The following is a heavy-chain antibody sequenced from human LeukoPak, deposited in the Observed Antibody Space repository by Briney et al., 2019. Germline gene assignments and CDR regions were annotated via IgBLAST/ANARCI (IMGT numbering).Heavy chain of an antibody. CDR1: GFTFSSYA. CDR2: ISGGGGST. V-gene: IGHV3-23*01. D-gene: IGHD2-2*01. CDR3: AKDLEDIVVVPAAIIYYYYYGMDV. J-gene: IGHJ6*02. Sequence: GGSLRLSCAASGFTFSSYAMSWVRQAPGKGLEWVSAISGGGGSTYYADSVKGRFTISRDNSKNTLYLQMNSLRAEDTAVYYCAKDLEDIVVVPAAIIYYYYYGMDVWGQGTTVTVSS.